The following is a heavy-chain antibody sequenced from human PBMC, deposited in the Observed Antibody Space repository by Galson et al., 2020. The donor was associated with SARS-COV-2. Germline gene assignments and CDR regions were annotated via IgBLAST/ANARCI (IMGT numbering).Heavy chain of an antibody. CDR1: GASVNSGSYS. CDR3: ARDERGNSPHCFDI. V-gene: IGHV4-61*01. D-gene: IGHD2-21*02. J-gene: IGHJ3*02. Sequence: ASETLSLTCTVSGASVNSGSYSWSWIRQPPGQGLEWIGCIYYSGITNYNPSLKSRVTISVVTSKNQFSLKLSSVTAADTAVYYCARDERGNSPHCFDIWGQGTMVTVSS. CDR2: IYYSGIT.